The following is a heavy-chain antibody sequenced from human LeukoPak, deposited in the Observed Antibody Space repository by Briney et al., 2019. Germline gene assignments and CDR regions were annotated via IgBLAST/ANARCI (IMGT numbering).Heavy chain of an antibody. D-gene: IGHD5-24*01. V-gene: IGHV1-46*01. CDR2: INPSGGST. Sequence: ASVKVSCKASGYTFTSYYMHWVRQAPGQGLEWMGIINPSGGSTSYAQKFQGRVTMTRDTSTSTVYMELSSLRSEDTAVYYCARDSEMATIAGYHFDYWGQGTLVTVSS. CDR3: ARDSEMATIAGYHFDY. CDR1: GYTFTSYY. J-gene: IGHJ4*02.